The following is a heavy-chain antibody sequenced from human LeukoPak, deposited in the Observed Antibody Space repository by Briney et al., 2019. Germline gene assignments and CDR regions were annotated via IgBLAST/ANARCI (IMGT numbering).Heavy chain of an antibody. CDR1: GLTFSSYS. Sequence: GGALRLSCACSGLTFSSYSMNWVRHGPGDGLDWVSYISSSSSTIYYPESVKGRFTISRDNAKNSLYLQMNSLRAEDTAVYYCARGEDYGSGNDLPANWFDPWGQGTLVTVSS. J-gene: IGHJ5*02. V-gene: IGHV3-48*01. CDR3: ARGEDYGSGNDLPANWFDP. CDR2: ISSSSSTI. D-gene: IGHD3-10*01.